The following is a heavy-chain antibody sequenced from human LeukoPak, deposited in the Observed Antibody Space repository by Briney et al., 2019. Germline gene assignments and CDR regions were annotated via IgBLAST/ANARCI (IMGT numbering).Heavy chain of an antibody. CDR1: GGSISNYH. Sequence: PSETLSLTCTVSGGSISNYHWTWIRQPAGKGLEWIGRIYSSGSTDYNPSLKSRVTMSVDTSKNQFSLNLSSVTAADTAVYYCASLYNSSGYYIDYWGQGTLVTVSS. D-gene: IGHD3-22*01. CDR2: IYSSGST. V-gene: IGHV4-4*07. CDR3: ASLYNSSGYYIDY. J-gene: IGHJ4*02.